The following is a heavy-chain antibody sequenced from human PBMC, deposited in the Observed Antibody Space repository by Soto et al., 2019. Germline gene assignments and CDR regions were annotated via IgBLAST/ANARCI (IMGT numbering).Heavy chain of an antibody. Sequence: SQTLSLTCTVSGGSISSYYWSWIRQPPGKGLEWIGYIYYSGSTNYNPSLKSRVTISVDTSKNQFSLKLSSVTAADTAVYYCARVYSSSWYFDYWGQGTLVTVSS. V-gene: IGHV4-59*01. J-gene: IGHJ4*02. CDR1: GGSISSYY. D-gene: IGHD6-13*01. CDR2: IYYSGST. CDR3: ARVYSSSWYFDY.